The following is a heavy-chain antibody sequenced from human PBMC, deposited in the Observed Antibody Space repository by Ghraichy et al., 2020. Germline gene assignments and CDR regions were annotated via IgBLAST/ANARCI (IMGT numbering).Heavy chain of an antibody. Sequence: SCAASGFSFSSYAMHWVRQAPGKGLEWVAVISYDGSIKYYADSVKGRFTISRDISKNTLYLQMNSLRAEDTAVYYCAREAAAGTGWGQGTLVTVSS. CDR2: ISYDGSIK. J-gene: IGHJ4*02. CDR1: GFSFSSYA. D-gene: IGHD6-13*01. CDR3: AREAAAGTG. V-gene: IGHV3-30*04.